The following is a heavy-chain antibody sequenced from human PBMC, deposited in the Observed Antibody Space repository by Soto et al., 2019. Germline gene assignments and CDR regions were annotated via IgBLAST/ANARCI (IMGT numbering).Heavy chain of an antibody. D-gene: IGHD2-8*01. CDR3: AKYAVGYCTNGVCQNHFDY. Sequence: GGSLRISCAASGLTFSSYGMHWVRQAPGKGLEWVAVIWYDGSNKYYADSVKGRFTISRDNSKNTLYLQMNSLRAEDTAVYYCAKYAVGYCTNGVCQNHFDYWGQGTLVTVSS. CDR1: GLTFSSYG. J-gene: IGHJ4*02. CDR2: IWYDGSNK. V-gene: IGHV3-33*06.